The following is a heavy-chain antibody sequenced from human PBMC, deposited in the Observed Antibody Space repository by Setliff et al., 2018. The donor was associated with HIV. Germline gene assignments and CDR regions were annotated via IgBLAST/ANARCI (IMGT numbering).Heavy chain of an antibody. CDR2: IIPILGIA. J-gene: IGHJ5*02. D-gene: IGHD3-10*01. CDR1: GGTFSSYA. V-gene: IGHV1-69*10. CDR3: ARQNRYYYGSGSFHNWFDP. Sequence: SVKVSCKASGGTFSSYAISWVRQAPGQGLEWMGGIIPILGIANYAQKFQGRVTITADKSTSTAYMELSSLRSEDMAVYYCARQNRYYYGSGSFHNWFDPWGQGTLVTVS.